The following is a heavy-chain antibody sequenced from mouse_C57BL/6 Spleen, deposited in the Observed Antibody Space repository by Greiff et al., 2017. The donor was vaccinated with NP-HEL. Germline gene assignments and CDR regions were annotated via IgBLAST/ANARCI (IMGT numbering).Heavy chain of an antibody. J-gene: IGHJ2*01. Sequence: EVQRVESGGGLVKPGGSLKLSCAASGFTFSSYAMSWVRQTPEKRLEWVATISDGGSYTYYPDNVKGRFTISRDNAKNNLYLQMSHLKSEDTAMYYCARDTVVATRYFDYWGQGTTLTVSS. CDR2: ISDGGSYT. CDR3: ARDTVVATRYFDY. D-gene: IGHD1-1*01. CDR1: GFTFSSYA. V-gene: IGHV5-4*01.